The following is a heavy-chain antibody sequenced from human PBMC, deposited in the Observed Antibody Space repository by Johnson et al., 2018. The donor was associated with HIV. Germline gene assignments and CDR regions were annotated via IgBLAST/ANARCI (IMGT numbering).Heavy chain of an antibody. V-gene: IGHV3-20*04. CDR3: AKERRDYDAFDF. CDR1: GFTFDDYG. D-gene: IGHD4-11*01. Sequence: VQLVESGGGVVRPGGSLRLSCAASGFTFDDYGMSWVRQVPGKGLEWVSGINWNGDSTDYADSVKGRFTISRDNARYSLSLQMNSLRAEDTAVYFCAKERRDYDAFDFWGQGTMVTVSS. J-gene: IGHJ3*01. CDR2: INWNGDST.